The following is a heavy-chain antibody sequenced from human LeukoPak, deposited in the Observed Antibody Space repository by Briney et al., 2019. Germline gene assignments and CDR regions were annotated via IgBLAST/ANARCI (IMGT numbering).Heavy chain of an antibody. D-gene: IGHD3-22*01. CDR2: IIPILGIA. CDR3: AGDRPHPYYYDSSGYYY. CDR1: GGTFSSYT. V-gene: IGHV1-69*04. J-gene: IGHJ4*02. Sequence: ASVKVSCKASGGTFSSYTISWVRQAPGQGLEWMGRIIPILGIANYAQKFQGRVTITADKSTSTAYMELSSLRSEDTAVYYCAGDRPHPYYYDSSGYYYWGQGTLVTVSS.